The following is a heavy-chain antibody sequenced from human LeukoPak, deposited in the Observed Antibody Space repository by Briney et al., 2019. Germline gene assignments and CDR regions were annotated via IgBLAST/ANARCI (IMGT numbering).Heavy chain of an antibody. V-gene: IGHV4-4*02. CDR1: AGSISSSNW. D-gene: IGHD6-19*01. CDR3: ARRSGRSQWLRKTNWFDP. Sequence: SETLSLSCAVSAGSISSSNWWSWVRQPPGKGLEWIGEIYHSGSTNYNPSLKSRVTISVDTSKNQFSLKLSSVTAADTAVYYCARRSGRSQWLRKTNWFDPWGQGTLVTVSS. CDR2: IYHSGST. J-gene: IGHJ5*02.